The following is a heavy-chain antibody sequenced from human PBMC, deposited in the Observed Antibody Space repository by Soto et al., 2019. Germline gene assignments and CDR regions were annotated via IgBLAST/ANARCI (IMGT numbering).Heavy chain of an antibody. CDR2: IYWDDDK. D-gene: IGHD3-3*01. CDR3: AHRVLRTVFGLVTTTAIYFDF. J-gene: IGHJ4*02. V-gene: IGHV2-5*02. CDR1: GFSLTTSGVG. Sequence: QITLNESGPTPVKPRQTLTLTCTFSGFSLTTSGVGVGWIRQSPGKAPEWLALIYWDDDKRYSTFLNSRLTITKNTAKNQVVLTMADLDPADTATYYCAHRVLRTVFGLVTTTAIYFDFWGQGTPVAVSS.